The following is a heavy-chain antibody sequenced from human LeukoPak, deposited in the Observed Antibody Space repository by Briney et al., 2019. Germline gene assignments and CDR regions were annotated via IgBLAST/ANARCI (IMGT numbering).Heavy chain of an antibody. D-gene: IGHD3-3*01. CDR1: GASITNYF. V-gene: IGHV4-4*09. J-gene: IGHJ4*02. CDR2: VYSGAY. CDR3: ARLRPRTNYGFSSGYYAFDY. Sequence: PSETLSLTCTVSGASITNYFWGWIRQPPGKGLQWIGYVYSGAYYYNPSLVSRLTVSVDTAKNQFSLGLRSVTAADTAVYYCARLRPRTNYGFSSGYYAFDYWGQGTLVTVSS.